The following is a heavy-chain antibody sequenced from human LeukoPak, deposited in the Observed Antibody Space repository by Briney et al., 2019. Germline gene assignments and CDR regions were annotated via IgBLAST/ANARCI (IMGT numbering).Heavy chain of an antibody. D-gene: IGHD3-16*01. CDR1: GFTFSSYA. J-gene: IGHJ4*02. CDR3: ARDLRAVGGFDY. CDR2: ISYDGSNK. V-gene: IGHV3-30-3*01. Sequence: QAGGSLRLSCAASGFTFSSYAMHWVRQAPGKGLEWVAVISYDGSNKYYADSVKGRFTISRDNSKNTLYLQMNSLRAEDTAVYYCARDLRAVGGFDYWGQGTLVTVSS.